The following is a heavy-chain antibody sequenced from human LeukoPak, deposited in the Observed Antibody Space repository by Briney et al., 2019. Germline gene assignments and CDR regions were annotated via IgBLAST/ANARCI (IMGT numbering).Heavy chain of an antibody. CDR3: ARPYYYDSSGYLGY. CDR1: GYMFTSFW. V-gene: IGHV5-51*01. Sequence: GESLKLSCKGSGYMFTSFWIGWVRQMPGKGLEWMGIIYPGDSDTRYSPSFQGQVTISADKSISTAYLQWSSLKASDTAMYYCARPYYYDSSGYLGYWGQGTLVTVSS. D-gene: IGHD3-22*01. CDR2: IYPGDSDT. J-gene: IGHJ4*02.